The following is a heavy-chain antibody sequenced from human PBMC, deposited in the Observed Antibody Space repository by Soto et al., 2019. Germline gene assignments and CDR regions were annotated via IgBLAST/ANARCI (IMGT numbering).Heavy chain of an antibody. D-gene: IGHD1-26*01. Sequence: QVQLQESGPGLVKPSETLSLTCTVSGGSISSYYWSWIRQPPGKGLEWIGYIYYSGSTNYNPSLKSRVTISVDTSKNQFALKLSSVTAADTAGYDCARRYGGDLDYWGQGTLVTVSS. V-gene: IGHV4-59*08. J-gene: IGHJ4*02. CDR2: IYYSGST. CDR1: GGSISSYY. CDR3: ARRYGGDLDY.